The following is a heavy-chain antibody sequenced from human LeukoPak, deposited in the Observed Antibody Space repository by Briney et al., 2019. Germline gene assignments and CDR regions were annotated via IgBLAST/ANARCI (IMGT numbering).Heavy chain of an antibody. Sequence: SETLSLTCTVSGGSISGYYWSWIRQPPGKGLEWIGYIYYSGSTNYNPSLKSRVTISVDTSKNQFSLKLSSVTAADTAVYYCARARRIAAADYWGRGTLVTVSS. D-gene: IGHD6-13*01. CDR2: IYYSGST. CDR1: GGSISGYY. V-gene: IGHV4-59*01. J-gene: IGHJ4*02. CDR3: ARARRIAAADY.